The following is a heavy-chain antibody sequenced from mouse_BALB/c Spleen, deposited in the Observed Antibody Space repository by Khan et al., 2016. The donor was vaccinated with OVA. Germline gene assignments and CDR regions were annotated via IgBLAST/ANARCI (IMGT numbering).Heavy chain of an antibody. V-gene: IGHV2-2*02. CDR3: ARNYDYDEGLAY. CDR2: IWSGGST. CDR1: GFSLTTYG. D-gene: IGHD2-4*01. J-gene: IGHJ3*01. Sequence: QVQLKESGPGLVQPSQSLSITCTVSGFSLTTYGVHWVRQSPGKGLEWLGVIWSGGSTDYNAAFISRLSISKDSSKSQVFCKMNSLQVNDTAIYYCARNYDYDEGLAYWGQGTLVTVSA.